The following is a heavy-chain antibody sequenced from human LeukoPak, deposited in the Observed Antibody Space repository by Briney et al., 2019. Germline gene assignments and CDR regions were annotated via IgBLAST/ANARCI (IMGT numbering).Heavy chain of an antibody. D-gene: IGHD6-19*01. CDR2: ISGSGGST. J-gene: IGHJ4*02. CDR1: GFTFSSYA. Sequence: GGSLRLSCAASGFTFSSYAMSWVRQAPGKGLEWVSAISGSGGSTYYADSVKGRFTISRDNSKSTLYLQMNSLRAEDTAVYYCAKDSRATRIAVAGNPDYWGQGTLVTVSS. CDR3: AKDSRATRIAVAGNPDY. V-gene: IGHV3-23*01.